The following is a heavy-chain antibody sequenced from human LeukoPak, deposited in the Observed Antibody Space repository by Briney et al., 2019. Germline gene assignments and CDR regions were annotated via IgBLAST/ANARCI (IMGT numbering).Heavy chain of an antibody. J-gene: IGHJ4*02. Sequence: GGSLRLSCAASGFIFSIYAMHWVRQAPGKGLEWVAVIWDDGSNNYYVDSVKGRFTISRDNSKNTLYLQMNSLRAEDTAVYYCARDQWELGYDYWGQGTLVTVSS. CDR1: GFIFSIYA. CDR3: ARDQWELGYDY. V-gene: IGHV3-33*01. D-gene: IGHD1-26*01. CDR2: IWDDGSNN.